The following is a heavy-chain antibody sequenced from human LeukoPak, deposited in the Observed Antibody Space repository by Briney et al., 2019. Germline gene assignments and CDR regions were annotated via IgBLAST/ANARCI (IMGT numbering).Heavy chain of an antibody. Sequence: GGSLRLSCAASGFTFSSYWMHWVRQAPGKGLVWVSGINSDGSSTSYADSVKGRSTISRDNAKNTLYLQMNSLRAEDTAVYYCARGLGVVVTAIQSNWFDPWGQGTLVTVSS. J-gene: IGHJ5*02. CDR2: INSDGSST. CDR1: GFTFSSYW. V-gene: IGHV3-74*01. CDR3: ARGLGVVVTAIQSNWFDP. D-gene: IGHD2-21*02.